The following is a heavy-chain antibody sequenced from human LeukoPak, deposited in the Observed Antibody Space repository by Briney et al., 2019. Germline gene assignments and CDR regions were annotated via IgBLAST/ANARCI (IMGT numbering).Heavy chain of an antibody. Sequence: SETLSLTCTVSGGSISGYYWSWIRQPPGKGLEWIGYIYFSGSTNYNPSLKSRVTISVDTSKKQISLKLTSVTAADTAVYYCARAGLVVMEAFDPWGQGTLVTVSS. D-gene: IGHD2-8*02. CDR1: GGSISGYY. CDR2: IYFSGST. J-gene: IGHJ5*02. CDR3: ARAGLVVMEAFDP. V-gene: IGHV4-59*01.